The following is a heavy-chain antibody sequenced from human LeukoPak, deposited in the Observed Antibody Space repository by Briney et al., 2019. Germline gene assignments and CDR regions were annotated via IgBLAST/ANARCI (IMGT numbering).Heavy chain of an antibody. CDR3: ARGNDFWSGYYNYYYYYYMDV. J-gene: IGHJ6*03. V-gene: IGHV3-20*04. Sequence: GGSLRLSCAASGFTFDDYGMSWVRQAPGKGLEWVSGINWNGGSTGYADSVKGRFTISRDNAKNSLYLQMNSLRAEDTALYYCARGNDFWSGYYNYYYYYYMDVWGKGTTVTVSS. CDR1: GFTFDDYG. D-gene: IGHD3-3*01. CDR2: INWNGGST.